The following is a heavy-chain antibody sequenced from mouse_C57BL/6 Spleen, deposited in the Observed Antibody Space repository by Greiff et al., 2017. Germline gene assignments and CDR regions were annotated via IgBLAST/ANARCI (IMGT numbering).Heavy chain of an antibody. CDR2: ISNGGGST. Sequence: EVQVVESGGGLVQPGGSLKLSCAASGFTFSDYYMYWVRQTPEKRLEWVAYISNGGGSTYYPDTVKGRFTISRDNAKNTLYLQMSRLKSEDTAMYYCARHGVYYGSSYWYFDVWGTGTTVTVSS. J-gene: IGHJ1*03. CDR3: ARHGVYYGSSYWYFDV. CDR1: GFTFSDYY. V-gene: IGHV5-12*01. D-gene: IGHD1-1*01.